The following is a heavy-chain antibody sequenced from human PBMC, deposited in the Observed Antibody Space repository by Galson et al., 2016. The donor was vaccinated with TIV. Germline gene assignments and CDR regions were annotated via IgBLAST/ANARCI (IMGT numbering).Heavy chain of an antibody. CDR1: GFTFDDYA. V-gene: IGHV3-9*01. J-gene: IGHJ4*02. Sequence: SLRLSCAASGFTFDDYAMHWVRQAPGKGLEWVSGISWNSGNIGYADSVKGRFTISRDNAKNSLYLQMNSLKTEDTAMYYCTTGVMITFGGVIVDYWGQGTLVTVSS. CDR3: TTGVMITFGGVIVDY. D-gene: IGHD3-16*02. CDR2: ISWNSGNI.